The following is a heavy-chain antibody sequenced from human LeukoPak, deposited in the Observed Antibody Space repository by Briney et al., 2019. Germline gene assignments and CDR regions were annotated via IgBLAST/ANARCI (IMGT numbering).Heavy chain of an antibody. V-gene: IGHV4-61*02. CDR1: GGSISSGSFY. D-gene: IGHD3-9*01. CDR2: TYASGST. J-gene: IGHJ3*02. CDR3: AGDRMTGYSSEAAFDI. Sequence: SETLSLTCTVSGGSISSGSFYWSWLRQPAGKGLEWIGRTYASGSTNYNPSLKSRVTISVDTSKNQFSLKLSSVTAADTAVYYCAGDRMTGYSSEAAFDIWGQGTMVTVSS.